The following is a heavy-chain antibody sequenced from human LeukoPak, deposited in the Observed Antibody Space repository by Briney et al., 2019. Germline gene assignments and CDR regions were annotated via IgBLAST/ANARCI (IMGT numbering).Heavy chain of an antibody. Sequence: SETLSLTCTVSGDSVSNGNYYWSWLRQPPGKALEWIGYIYYTGSTYYNPSLEGRVTISVDTSRNQFSVKLSSVTAADTAVYYCARGQIPHSGPFWSGYYSYYYYYGMDVWGQGTTVTVSS. CDR3: ARGQIPHSGPFWSGYYSYYYYYGMDV. V-gene: IGHV4-61*01. CDR2: IYYTGST. J-gene: IGHJ6*02. CDR1: GDSVSNGNYY. D-gene: IGHD3-3*01.